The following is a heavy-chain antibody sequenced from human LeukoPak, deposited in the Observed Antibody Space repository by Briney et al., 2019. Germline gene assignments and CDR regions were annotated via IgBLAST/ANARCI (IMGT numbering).Heavy chain of an antibody. CDR3: ARDRTIFGVMDV. CDR1: RFTFSSYS. D-gene: IGHD3-3*01. V-gene: IGHV3-48*04. CDR2: ISSSSSTI. J-gene: IGHJ6*03. Sequence: GGSLRLSCAASRFTFSSYSMNWVRQAPGKGLEWVSYISSSSSTIYYADSVKGRFTISRDNAKNSLYLQMNSLRAEDTAVYYCARDRTIFGVMDVWGKGTTVTVSS.